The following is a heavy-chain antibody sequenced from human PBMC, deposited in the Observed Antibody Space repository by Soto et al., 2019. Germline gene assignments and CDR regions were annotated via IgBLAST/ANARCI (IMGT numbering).Heavy chain of an antibody. D-gene: IGHD6-19*01. J-gene: IGHJ4*02. CDR2: INHSGST. Sequence: QVQLQQWGAGLLKPLETLSLTCAVYGGSFSGYYWSWIRQPPGKGLEWIGEINHSGSTNYNPSLKSRVTISVDTSKNQFSLKLSSVTAADTAVYYCARWGSGWYYFDYWGQGTLVTVSS. CDR1: GGSFSGYY. V-gene: IGHV4-34*01. CDR3: ARWGSGWYYFDY.